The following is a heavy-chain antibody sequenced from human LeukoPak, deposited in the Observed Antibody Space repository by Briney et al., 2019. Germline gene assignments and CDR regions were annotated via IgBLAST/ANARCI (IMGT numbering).Heavy chain of an antibody. Sequence: GGSLRLSCAASGFTFSDYYMNSIRQAPGKGLEWLSYIRRGGTTIYYAASVKGRFTISRVNAKHSLYLQMHSLRAADTAVYYCARAQTTVAYPFLYWGQGTLVTVSS. CDR1: GFTFSDYY. CDR2: IRRGGTTI. D-gene: IGHD4-23*01. J-gene: IGHJ4*02. CDR3: ARAQTTVAYPFLY. V-gene: IGHV3-11*01.